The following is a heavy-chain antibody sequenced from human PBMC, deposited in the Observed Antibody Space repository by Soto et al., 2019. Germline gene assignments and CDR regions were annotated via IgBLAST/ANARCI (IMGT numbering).Heavy chain of an antibody. V-gene: IGHV3-23*01. CDR3: ASLPDDYGDYGKDLYFDY. CDR2: ISGSGGST. J-gene: IGHJ4*02. Sequence: GGSLRLSCAASGFTFSSYAMSWVRQAPGKGLEWVSAISGSGGSTYYADSVKGRFTISRDNSKNTLYLQMNSLRAEDTAVYYCASLPDDYGDYGKDLYFDYWGQGTLVTVSS. D-gene: IGHD4-17*01. CDR1: GFTFSSYA.